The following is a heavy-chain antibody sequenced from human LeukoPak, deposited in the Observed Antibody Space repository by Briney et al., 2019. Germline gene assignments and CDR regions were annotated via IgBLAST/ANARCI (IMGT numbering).Heavy chain of an antibody. Sequence: PGGSLRLSCAASGFTFSSYEMNWVRQAPGKGLEWVSYISNSGSTIYYADSVKGRFTISRDNAKNSLYLQMNSLRAEDTAVYYCAREVKGGSSTRDYWGQGTLVTVSS. D-gene: IGHD1-26*01. V-gene: IGHV3-48*03. CDR2: ISNSGSTI. CDR3: AREVKGGSSTRDY. J-gene: IGHJ4*02. CDR1: GFTFSSYE.